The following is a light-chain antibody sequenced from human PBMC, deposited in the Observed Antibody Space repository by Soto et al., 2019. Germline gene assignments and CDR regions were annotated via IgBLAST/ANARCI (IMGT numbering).Light chain of an antibody. Sequence: EIVMTQSPATLSVSPGDTATLSCRASQSVSSNLAWYQQKPGQAPRLLIYGASSRATGTPARFSGSGSGTEFTLTISSLQSEDFAVYYRQQYNSWPLTFGGGTKVEIK. V-gene: IGKV3D-15*01. J-gene: IGKJ4*01. CDR1: QSVSSN. CDR2: GAS. CDR3: QQYNSWPLT.